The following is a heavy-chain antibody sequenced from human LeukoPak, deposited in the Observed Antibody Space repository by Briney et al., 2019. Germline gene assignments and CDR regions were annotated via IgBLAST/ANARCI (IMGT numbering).Heavy chain of an antibody. V-gene: IGHV1-3*01. Sequence: ASVKVSCKASGYTFTSYAMHWVRQAPGQRLEWMGWINAGNGNTKYSQKSQGRVTITRDTSASTAYMELSSLRSEDTAVYYCARGVATMVRGVIINPFDYWGQGTLVTVSS. CDR2: INAGNGNT. CDR3: ARGVATMVRGVIINPFDY. CDR1: GYTFTSYA. J-gene: IGHJ4*02. D-gene: IGHD3-10*01.